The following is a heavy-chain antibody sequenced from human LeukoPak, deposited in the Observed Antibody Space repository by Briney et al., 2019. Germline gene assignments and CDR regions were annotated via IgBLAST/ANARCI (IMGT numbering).Heavy chain of an antibody. J-gene: IGHJ5*02. Sequence: GRSLRLSCAASGFTFDDYAMHWVRQAPGKGLEWVSGISWNSGSIGYADSVKGRFTISRDNAKNSPYLQMNSLRAEDTALYCCAKGRDKYQLLSKNWFDPWGQGTLVTVSS. CDR2: ISWNSGSI. D-gene: IGHD2-2*01. V-gene: IGHV3-9*01. CDR3: AKGRDKYQLLSKNWFDP. CDR1: GFTFDDYA.